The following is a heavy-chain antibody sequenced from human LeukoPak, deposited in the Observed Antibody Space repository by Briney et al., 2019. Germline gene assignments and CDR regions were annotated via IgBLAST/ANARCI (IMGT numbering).Heavy chain of an antibody. J-gene: IGHJ5*02. CDR2: IYRGRT. D-gene: IGHD2-21*02. CDR1: GDSISSGAFY. V-gene: IGHV4-30-2*01. Sequence: SQTLSLTCAVSGDSISSGAFYRNWIRQAPGKGPEWIGNIYRGRTRFNPSLTSRVTISLDMSKSQVSLNLTSVTAADTAIYYCAGEGEYGDSYSWGQGTLVVVS. CDR3: AGEGEYGDSYS.